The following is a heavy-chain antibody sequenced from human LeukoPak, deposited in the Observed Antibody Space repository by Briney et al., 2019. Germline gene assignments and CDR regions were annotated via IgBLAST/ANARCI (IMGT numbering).Heavy chain of an antibody. CDR2: INPSGGST. CDR3: ARDYGGEANDY. D-gene: IGHD4-23*01. J-gene: IGHJ4*02. CDR1: GYTLTSYY. Sequence: ASVKVSCKASGYTLTSYYMHWVRQAPGQGLEWMGIINPSGGSTSYAQKFQGRVTMTRDTSTSTVYMELSGLRSEDTAVYYCARDYGGEANDYWGQGTLVTVSS. V-gene: IGHV1-46*01.